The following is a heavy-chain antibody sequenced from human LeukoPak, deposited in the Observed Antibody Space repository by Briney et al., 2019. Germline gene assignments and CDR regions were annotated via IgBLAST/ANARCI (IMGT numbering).Heavy chain of an antibody. Sequence: PSETLSLTCTVSGGSISIGGYYGSWIRQHPGKGLEWIGYIFYNGNTYYNPSLKSRLTISGDTSENQFSLKLSSVTAADTAVYYCVRNFDSYNAFDIWGQGTMVTVSS. CDR1: GGSISIGGYY. CDR2: IFYNGNT. J-gene: IGHJ3*02. V-gene: IGHV4-31*03. CDR3: VRNFDSYNAFDI. D-gene: IGHD3-22*01.